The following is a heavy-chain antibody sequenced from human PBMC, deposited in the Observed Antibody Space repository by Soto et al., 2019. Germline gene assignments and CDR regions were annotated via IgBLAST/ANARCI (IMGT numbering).Heavy chain of an antibody. CDR3: AREMDTAKRVSGLYDRGA. J-gene: IGHJ6*01. CDR1: GYSFTSHW. V-gene: IGHV5-51*01. CDR2: IYPGDSDT. D-gene: IGHD5-18*01. Sequence: GESLKISCKVSGYSFTSHWIGWVRQMPGKGLELMGIIYPGDSDTRYSPSFQGQVTISAEKSLSTAYLQWSSLKASDKAMYYCAREMDTAKRVSGLYDRGAWGEGTTVTVS.